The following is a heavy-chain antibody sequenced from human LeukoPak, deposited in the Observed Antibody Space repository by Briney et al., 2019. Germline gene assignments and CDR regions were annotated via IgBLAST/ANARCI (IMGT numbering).Heavy chain of an antibody. CDR1: GYTFTSYY. V-gene: IGHV1-46*01. CDR3: ARESTYYYYGMDV. D-gene: IGHD2-2*01. J-gene: IGHJ6*02. CDR2: INPSGGST. Sequence: ASVKVSCKASGYTFTSYYMHWVRQAPGQGLEWMGIINPSGGSTSYAQKFQGRVTITRDTSASTAYMELSSLRSEDTAVYYCARESTYYYYGMDVWGQGTTVTVSS.